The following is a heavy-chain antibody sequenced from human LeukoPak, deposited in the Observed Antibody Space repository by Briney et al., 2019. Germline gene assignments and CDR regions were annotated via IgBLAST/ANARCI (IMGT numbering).Heavy chain of an antibody. CDR2: ISSSGSTI. J-gene: IGHJ4*02. Sequence: GGSLRLSCAASGFTFSSYAMSWVRQAPGKGLEWVSYISSSGSTIYYADSVKGRFTISRDNSKNTLYLQMNSLRAEDTAVYYCAKDILSKEIVYPFDYWGQGTLVTVSS. CDR3: AKDILSKEIVYPFDY. V-gene: IGHV3-23*01. D-gene: IGHD3-22*01. CDR1: GFTFSSYA.